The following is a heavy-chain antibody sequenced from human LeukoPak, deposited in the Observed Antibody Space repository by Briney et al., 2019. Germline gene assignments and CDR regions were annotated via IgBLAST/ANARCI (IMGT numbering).Heavy chain of an antibody. V-gene: IGHV4-59*11. CDR3: ARDLDP. Sequence: SETLSLTCTVSGGSISSHYWSWIRQPPGKGLEWIGYIYYCGSTNYNPSLKSRVTISVDTSKTQFSLKLSSVTAADTAVYYCARDLDPWGQGTLVTVSS. J-gene: IGHJ5*02. CDR1: GGSISSHY. CDR2: IYYCGST.